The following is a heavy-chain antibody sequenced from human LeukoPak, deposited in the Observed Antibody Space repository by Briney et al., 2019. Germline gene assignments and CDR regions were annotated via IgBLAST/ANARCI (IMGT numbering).Heavy chain of an antibody. CDR1: GYTFTSYG. CDR3: ASSTPESYFDY. J-gene: IGHJ4*02. V-gene: IGHV1-18*01. Sequence: ASVKVSCKASGYTFTSYGISWVRQAPGQGLEWMGWTSAYNGNTNYAQKLQGRVTMTTDTSTSTVYMELSSLRSEDTAVYYCASSTPESYFDYWGQGTLVTVSS. CDR2: TSAYNGNT.